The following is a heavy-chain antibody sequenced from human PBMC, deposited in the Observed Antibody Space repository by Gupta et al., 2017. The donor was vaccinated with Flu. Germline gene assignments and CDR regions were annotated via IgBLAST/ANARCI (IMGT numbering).Heavy chain of an antibody. Sequence: EVQLLESGGGLVQPGGSLRLSCAASGFTLSNHAMSWVRQTPGKGLEWVSTISGSAGTTFYADLVKGRFTISRDNSKNTLFLQMNSLRADDTAVYYWTKGALVFLTATAFDYWGQGTLVTVSS. CDR1: GFTLSNHA. CDR3: TKGALVFLTATAFDY. J-gene: IGHJ4*02. D-gene: IGHD4-17*01. V-gene: IGHV3-23*01. CDR2: ISGSAGTT.